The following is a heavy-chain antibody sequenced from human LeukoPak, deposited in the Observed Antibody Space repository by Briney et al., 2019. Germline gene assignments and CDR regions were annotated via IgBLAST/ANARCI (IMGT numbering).Heavy chain of an antibody. CDR3: AKDYPTGEGMDY. CDR1: GFTFSSYG. D-gene: IGHD6-13*01. CDR2: ISYDGSNK. V-gene: IGHV3-30*18. Sequence: PGRSLRLSCAASGFTFSSYGMHWVRQAPGKGVEWVGVISYDGSNKYYADSVKGRFTISRDNSKNTLYLQMNSLRAEDTAVYYCAKDYPTGEGMDYWGQGTLVTVSS. J-gene: IGHJ4*02.